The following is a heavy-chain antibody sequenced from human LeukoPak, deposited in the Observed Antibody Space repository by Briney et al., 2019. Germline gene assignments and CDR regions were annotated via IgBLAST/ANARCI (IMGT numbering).Heavy chain of an antibody. CDR2: ITHSGST. Sequence: SDTLSLTCAVYGGSFSGYYWSWLRQPPGRGLEWIGEITHSGSTNYNPSLKSRVTISVDTSKNQFSLKLSSVTAADTAVYYCARGAPYYDFWSGYSGFRYYYYMDVWGKGTTVTVSS. CDR1: GGSFSGYY. V-gene: IGHV4-34*01. D-gene: IGHD3-3*01. J-gene: IGHJ6*03. CDR3: ARGAPYYDFWSGYSGFRYYYYMDV.